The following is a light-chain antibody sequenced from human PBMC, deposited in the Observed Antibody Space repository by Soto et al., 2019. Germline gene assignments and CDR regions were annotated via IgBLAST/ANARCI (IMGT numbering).Light chain of an antibody. CDR3: QTYYGAPDT. CDR1: QDIRNY. CDR2: AAS. Sequence: DIQMTQSPSSLSASVGDRVTITCRASQDIRNYLAWHQQKPGKVPELLIYAASTLQSGVPSRFSGNGSGTDFTLTINSLQPEDVATYYCQTYYGAPDTFGPGTKVDIK. V-gene: IGKV1-27*01. J-gene: IGKJ3*01.